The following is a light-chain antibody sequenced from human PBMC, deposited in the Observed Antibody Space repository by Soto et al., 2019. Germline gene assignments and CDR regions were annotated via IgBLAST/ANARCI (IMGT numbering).Light chain of an antibody. CDR3: QKLHNFPLT. V-gene: IGKV1-9*01. Sequence: IQLTQSPSFLSASVGDRVTITCRASQGISSSLAWYQQKPGEAPRLPIYAASTLQSGVPSRFSGSGYGTEFTLTISSLQPDDFASYYCQKLHNFPLTFGQGTRLEIK. CDR2: AAS. CDR1: QGISSS. J-gene: IGKJ5*01.